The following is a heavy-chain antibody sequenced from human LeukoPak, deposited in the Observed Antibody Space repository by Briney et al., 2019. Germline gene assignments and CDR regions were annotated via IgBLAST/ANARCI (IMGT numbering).Heavy chain of an antibody. CDR2: IYHSGST. CDR3: ARDSSGWYRGVDY. V-gene: IGHV4-30-2*01. CDR1: GGSISSGGYY. D-gene: IGHD6-19*01. Sequence: SQTLSLTCTVSGGSISSGGYYWSWIRQPSGKGLEWIGYIYHSGSTYYNPSLKSRVTISVDTSKNQFSLKLSSVTAADTAVYYCARDSSGWYRGVDYWGQGTLVTVSS. J-gene: IGHJ4*02.